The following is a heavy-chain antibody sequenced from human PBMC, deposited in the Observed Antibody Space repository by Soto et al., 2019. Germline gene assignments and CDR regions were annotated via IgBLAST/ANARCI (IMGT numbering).Heavy chain of an antibody. CDR2: IYYSGST. V-gene: IGHV4-59*08. Sequence: PSETLSLTCTVSGGSISSYYWSWIRQPPGKGLEWIGYIYYSGSTNYNPSLKSRVTISVDTSKNQFSLKLSSVTAADTAVYYCARHVYCSGGSCYGAWFDPWGQGTLVTVPQ. D-gene: IGHD2-15*01. J-gene: IGHJ5*02. CDR3: ARHVYCSGGSCYGAWFDP. CDR1: GGSISSYY.